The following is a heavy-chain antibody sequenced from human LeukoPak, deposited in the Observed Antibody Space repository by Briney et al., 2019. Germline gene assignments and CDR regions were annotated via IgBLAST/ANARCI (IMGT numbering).Heavy chain of an antibody. J-gene: IGHJ4*02. CDR3: ASFEFSGLFDY. D-gene: IGHD6-19*01. CDR1: GFTVSSNY. Sequence: GGSLRLSCAASGFTVSSNYMSWVRQAPGKGLEWVSVIYSGGSTYYADSVKGRFTISRDNSKNTLYLQMNSLRAEDTAVYYCASFEFSGLFDYWGQGTLVTVSS. CDR2: IYSGGST. V-gene: IGHV3-66*01.